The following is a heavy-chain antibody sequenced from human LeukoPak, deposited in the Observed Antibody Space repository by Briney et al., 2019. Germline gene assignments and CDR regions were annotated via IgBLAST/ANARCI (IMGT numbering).Heavy chain of an antibody. CDR2: ISYDGSK. Sequence: PGRSLRLSCAASGFTFSSYAMHWVRQAPGKGLEWVAVISYDGSKYYADSVKGRFTISRDNSKNTLYLQMNSLRAEDTAVYYCARDMTVGEYYFDYWGQGTLVTVSS. J-gene: IGHJ4*02. CDR3: ARDMTVGEYYFDY. CDR1: GFTFSSYA. V-gene: IGHV3-30*04. D-gene: IGHD1-26*01.